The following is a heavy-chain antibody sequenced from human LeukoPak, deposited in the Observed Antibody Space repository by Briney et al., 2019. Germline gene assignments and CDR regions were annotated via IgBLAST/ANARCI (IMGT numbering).Heavy chain of an antibody. CDR1: GFTFSSYA. J-gene: IGHJ4*02. V-gene: IGHV3-30*18. CDR2: ISYDGSNK. Sequence: PGGSLRLSCAASGFTFSSYAMHWVRQAPGKGLEWVAVISYDGSNKYYADSVKGRFTISRDNSKNTLYLQMNSLRAEDTAVYYCAKDPYDSSGYCYYSLTFFDYWGQGTLVTVSS. CDR3: AKDPYDSSGYCYYSLTFFDY. D-gene: IGHD3-22*01.